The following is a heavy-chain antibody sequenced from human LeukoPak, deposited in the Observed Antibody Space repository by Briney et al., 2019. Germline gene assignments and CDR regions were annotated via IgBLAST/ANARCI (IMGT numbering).Heavy chain of an antibody. Sequence: SETQTLTCTVSGGSVSTGHYYWSYIRQPPGKGLEWIGSIYYSRSTNYNPSLKRRVTISLDTSKSQFSLKLDYVTAADTAVYYCARSQDVYKALNGYFVLWGRRTLVTVSS. D-gene: IGHD2-8*01. CDR2: IYYSRST. V-gene: IGHV4-61*01. CDR1: GGSVSTGHYY. CDR3: ARSQDVYKALNGYFVL. J-gene: IGHJ2*01.